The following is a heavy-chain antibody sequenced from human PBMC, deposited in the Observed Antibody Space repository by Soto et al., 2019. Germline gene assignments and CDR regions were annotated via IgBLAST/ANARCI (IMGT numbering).Heavy chain of an antibody. J-gene: IGHJ4*02. V-gene: IGHV3-23*01. Sequence: GSLRLSCAASGLSFSGYAMSWVRQAPGKGLEWISTVTNSGSRTYYADSVKGRFTISRDNSKNTLYLQMNSLRAEDTALYYCASGGTYSRDPIDFWGQGALVTVSS. CDR3: ASGGTYSRDPIDF. CDR1: GLSFSGYA. CDR2: VTNSGSRT. D-gene: IGHD1-26*01.